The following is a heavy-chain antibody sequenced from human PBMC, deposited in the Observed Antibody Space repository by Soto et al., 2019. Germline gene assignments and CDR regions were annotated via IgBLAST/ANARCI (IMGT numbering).Heavy chain of an antibody. CDR3: AKGGGGDHGY. V-gene: IGHV3-23*04. CDR1: GFIFTTSD. J-gene: IGHJ4*02. D-gene: IGHD2-21*02. CDR2: ITITGATT. Sequence: EVQLVESEGGLVQPGGSLRLSCEASGFIFTTSDMSWVRQAPGKGLEWISSITITGATTHYADSVKGRFTISRDNSRNKVYLQMNSLRVDDTGVYYCAKGGGGDHGYWGQGTLVAVSS.